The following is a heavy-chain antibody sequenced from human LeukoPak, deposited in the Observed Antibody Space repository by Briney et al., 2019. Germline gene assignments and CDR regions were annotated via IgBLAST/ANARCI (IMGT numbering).Heavy chain of an antibody. J-gene: IGHJ4*02. CDR2: ISYDGSNK. CDR1: GFIFSSYA. CDR3: ARLGPASSGWPESFDY. Sequence: GGSLRLSCAASGFIFSSYAMHWVRQAPGKGLEWVAVISYDGSNKYYGDSVKGRFTISRDNAKNSLDLQMNSLRVEDTAVYYCARLGPASSGWPESFDYWGQGTLVTVSS. V-gene: IGHV3-30-3*01. D-gene: IGHD6-19*01.